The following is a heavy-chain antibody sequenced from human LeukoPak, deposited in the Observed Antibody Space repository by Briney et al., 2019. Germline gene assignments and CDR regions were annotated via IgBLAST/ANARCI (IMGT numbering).Heavy chain of an antibody. D-gene: IGHD1-26*01. CDR3: ARRPSIVGPFDY. J-gene: IGHJ4*02. V-gene: IGHV5-51*01. Sequence: GESRKISCKGSGYSFTNYWIGWVSQMPGKGLEWMGIIYPGDSDTRYSPSFQGQVTISADKSISTAYLQWSSLKASDTAMYYCARRPSIVGPFDYWGQGTLATVSS. CDR1: GYSFTNYW. CDR2: IYPGDSDT.